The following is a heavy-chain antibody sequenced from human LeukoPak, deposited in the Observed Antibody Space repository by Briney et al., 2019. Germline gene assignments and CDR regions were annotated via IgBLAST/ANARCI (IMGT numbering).Heavy chain of an antibody. CDR2: MNPNSGNT. CDR3: ARETYYYDSSGSIVWFDP. Sequence: GASVTVSCKASGYTFTSYDINWVRQATGQGLEWMGWMNPNSGNTGYAQKFQGRVTITRNTSINTAYMELSSLRSGDTAVYYCARETYYYDSSGSIVWFDPWGQGTLVTVSS. CDR1: GYTFTSYD. V-gene: IGHV1-8*01. D-gene: IGHD3-22*01. J-gene: IGHJ5*02.